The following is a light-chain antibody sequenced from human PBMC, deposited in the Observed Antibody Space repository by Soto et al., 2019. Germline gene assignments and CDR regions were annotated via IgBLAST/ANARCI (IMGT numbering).Light chain of an antibody. CDR2: AAS. Sequence: DIQMTQSPSSLSASVGDSVTITCRASQSISNYVNWYQHKLGKAPTLLIYAASVLHSGAPSRFSGSGSGTDFTLTITSLQPEDFALYYCHQTYSFPPTFGQGTKVDNK. J-gene: IGKJ2*01. V-gene: IGKV1-39*01. CDR1: QSISNY. CDR3: HQTYSFPPT.